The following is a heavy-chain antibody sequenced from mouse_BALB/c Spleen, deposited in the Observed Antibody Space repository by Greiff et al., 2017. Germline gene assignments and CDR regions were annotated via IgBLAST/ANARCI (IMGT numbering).Heavy chain of an antibody. V-gene: IGHV1S137*01. J-gene: IGHJ4*01. CDR3: SRGGNNAAMDY. CDR2: ISTYYGDA. CDR1: GYTFTDYA. Sequence: VQLQQSGAELVRPGVSVKISCKGSGYTFTDYAMHWVKQSHAKSLEWIGVISTYYGDASYNQKFKGKATMTVDKSSSTSYMELARLTSEDSAIYYCSRGGNNAAMDYWGEGTSVTVSS. D-gene: IGHD1-1*02.